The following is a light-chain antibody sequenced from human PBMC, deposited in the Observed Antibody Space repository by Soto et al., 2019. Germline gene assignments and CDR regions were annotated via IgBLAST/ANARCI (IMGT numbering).Light chain of an antibody. Sequence: DIQMTQSPSSLSASVGDRVTITCRASQTISTYLNWYQQKPGKAPRLLIYDASSLLSGVPSRFSGSGSGTDFTLTIASLQPEDFSTYYCQQSHSIPLTFGQGTKVEIK. CDR1: QTISTY. V-gene: IGKV1-39*01. CDR3: QQSHSIPLT. J-gene: IGKJ1*01. CDR2: DAS.